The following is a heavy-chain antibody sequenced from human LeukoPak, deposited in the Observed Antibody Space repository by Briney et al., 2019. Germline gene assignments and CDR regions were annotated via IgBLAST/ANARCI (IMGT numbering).Heavy chain of an antibody. CDR3: AKDMRKNYYDSSGYNY. V-gene: IGHV3-21*01. D-gene: IGHD3-22*01. J-gene: IGHJ4*02. Sequence: GGSLRLSCAASGFTFSNYNMNWVRQAPGKGLEWVSFISNRGTYIYYADSVKGRFTISRDNAKNSLYLQMNSLRAEDTAVYYCAKDMRKNYYDSSGYNYWGQGTLVTVSS. CDR1: GFTFSNYN. CDR2: ISNRGTYI.